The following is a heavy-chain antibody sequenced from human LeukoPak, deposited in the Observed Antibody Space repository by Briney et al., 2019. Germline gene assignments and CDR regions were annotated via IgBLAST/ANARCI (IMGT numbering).Heavy chain of an antibody. J-gene: IGHJ5*02. CDR2: INPNSGGT. D-gene: IGHD2-2*01. Sequence: GASVTVSCKASGYTFTGYYMHWVRQAPGQELEWMGWINPNSGGTNYAQKFQGRVTMTRDTSISTAYMELSRLRSDDTAVYYCAREGDCSSTSCWFDPWGQGTLVSVSS. V-gene: IGHV1-2*02. CDR3: AREGDCSSTSCWFDP. CDR1: GYTFTGYY.